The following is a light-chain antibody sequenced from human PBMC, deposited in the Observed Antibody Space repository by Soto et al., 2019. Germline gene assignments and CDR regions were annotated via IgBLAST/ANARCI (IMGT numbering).Light chain of an antibody. V-gene: IGLV2-14*01. Sequence: QSALTQPASVSGSPGQSITISCTGTSSDVGGYNYVSWYQQHLGKAPKLMIYHVSIRPSGVSNRFSGSKSDNTASLTISGLQSEDGADYYCNSYTSSSTYVFGTGTKLTV. CDR1: SSDVGGYNY. CDR2: HVS. CDR3: NSYTSSSTYV. J-gene: IGLJ1*01.